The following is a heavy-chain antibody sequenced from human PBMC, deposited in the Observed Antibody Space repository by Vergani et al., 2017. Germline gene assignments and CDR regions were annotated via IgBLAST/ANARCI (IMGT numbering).Heavy chain of an antibody. J-gene: IGHJ6*03. D-gene: IGHD3-3*01. CDR2: INPSGGST. Sequence: QVQLVQSGAAVKKPGASVKVSCKASGYTFTSYYMHWVRQAPGQGLEWMGIINPSGGSTSYAQKFQGRVTMTRDTSTSTVDMELSSLRSEDTAVYYCARGTTYDCGSGYHGGYMDVWGKGTTVTVSS. V-gene: IGHV1-46*03. CDR3: ARGTTYDCGSGYHGGYMDV. CDR1: GYTFTSYY.